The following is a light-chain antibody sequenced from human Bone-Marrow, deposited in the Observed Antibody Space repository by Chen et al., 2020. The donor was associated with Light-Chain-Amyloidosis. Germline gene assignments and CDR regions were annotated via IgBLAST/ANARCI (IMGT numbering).Light chain of an antibody. Sequence: EIVLTQSPGTLSLSPGDRATLSCRASQSVSSGFLAWYQQIPGQAPRLLIHSASSRATGTPDRFRGSGYGTDFILSITRLEPDDFAVYYCQQYGSSPYTFGQGTKLEMK. CDR3: QQYGSSPYT. V-gene: IGKV3-20*01. CDR2: SAS. J-gene: IGKJ2*01. CDR1: QSVSSGF.